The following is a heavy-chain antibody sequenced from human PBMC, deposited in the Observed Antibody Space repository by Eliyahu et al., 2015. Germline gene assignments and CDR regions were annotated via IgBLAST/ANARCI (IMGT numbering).Heavy chain of an antibody. Sequence: QVQLVESXGGVVQPGRSLXLXCAAXGFXFXXYAMPWVRQAPGKGLEWVAXISYDGSNKYYADSVKGRFTISRDNSKNTLYLQMNSLRAEDTAVYYCARDGASRIAAAEDWFDPWGQGTLVTVSS. CDR1: GFXFXXYA. J-gene: IGHJ5*02. CDR2: ISYDGSNK. D-gene: IGHD6-13*01. CDR3: ARDGASRIAAAEDWFDP. V-gene: IGHV3-30-3*01.